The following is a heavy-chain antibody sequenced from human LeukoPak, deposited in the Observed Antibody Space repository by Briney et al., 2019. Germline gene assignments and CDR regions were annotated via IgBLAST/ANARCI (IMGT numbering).Heavy chain of an antibody. Sequence: ASVKVSCKASGYTFTGYYMHWVRQAPGQGLEWMGWINPNSGGTNYAQKFQGWVTMTRDTSISTAYMELSSLRSEDTAVYYCARGPFIVTTDYYYGMDVWGQGTTVTVSS. CDR1: GYTFTGYY. V-gene: IGHV1-2*04. J-gene: IGHJ6*02. CDR2: INPNSGGT. D-gene: IGHD4-11*01. CDR3: ARGPFIVTTDYYYGMDV.